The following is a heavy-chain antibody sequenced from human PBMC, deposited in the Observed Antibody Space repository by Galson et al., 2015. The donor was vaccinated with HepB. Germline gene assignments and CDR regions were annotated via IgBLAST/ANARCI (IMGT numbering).Heavy chain of an antibody. CDR3: ARDPGYCSGGSCYRENYFDY. J-gene: IGHJ4*02. V-gene: IGHV3-48*02. D-gene: IGHD2-15*01. Sequence: SLRLSCAASGFTFSSYSMNWVRQAPGKGLEWVSYISSRSSTIYYADSVKGRFTISRDNAKNSLYLQMNSLRDEGTAVYYCARDPGYCSGGSCYRENYFDYWGQGTLVTVSS. CDR2: ISSRSSTI. CDR1: GFTFSSYS.